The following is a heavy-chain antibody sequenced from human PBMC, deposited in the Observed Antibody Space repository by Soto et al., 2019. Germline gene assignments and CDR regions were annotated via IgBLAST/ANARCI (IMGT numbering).Heavy chain of an antibody. D-gene: IGHD6-19*01. CDR3: AKVRYSSPMGYYYGMDV. CDR2: IIPIFGTA. CDR1: RVAFSKFI. Sequence: QAQLEQSGGEVKKPGSSVKVSCKASRVAFSKFIVTWVRQAPGLGLEWVGGIIPIFGTANYAQKFQGRVTITAEESPSTSYTEVNNLRPEDTAVYYCAKVRYSSPMGYYYGMDVWGQGTTVTVSS. V-gene: IGHV1-69*01. J-gene: IGHJ6*02.